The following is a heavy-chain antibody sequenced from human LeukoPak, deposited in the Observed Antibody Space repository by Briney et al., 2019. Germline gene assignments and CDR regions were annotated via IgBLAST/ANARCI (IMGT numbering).Heavy chain of an antibody. Sequence: GGSLRLSCAASGFTFSSYSMNWVRQAPGKGLEWVSSISSSSSYIYYADSVKGRFTISRDNSKNTLYLQMNSLRAEDTAVYYCAKGRGYSGYDKGYFDYWGQGTLVTVSS. V-gene: IGHV3-21*04. CDR1: GFTFSSYS. J-gene: IGHJ4*02. CDR3: AKGRGYSGYDKGYFDY. D-gene: IGHD5-12*01. CDR2: ISSSSSYI.